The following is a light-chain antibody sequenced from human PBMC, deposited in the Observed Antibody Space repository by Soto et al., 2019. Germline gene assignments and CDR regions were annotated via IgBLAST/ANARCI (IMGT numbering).Light chain of an antibody. J-gene: IGLJ2*01. CDR2: LNSDGSH. Sequence: QLVLTQSPSASASLGASIKLTRTLSSGHSSYAIAWHQQQPEKGPRYLMKLNSDGSHNKGDGIPDRFSGSSSGSERYLTISSLQSEDEADYYCQTWGTGIQVFGGGTKLTAL. CDR1: SGHSSYA. V-gene: IGLV4-69*01. CDR3: QTWGTGIQV.